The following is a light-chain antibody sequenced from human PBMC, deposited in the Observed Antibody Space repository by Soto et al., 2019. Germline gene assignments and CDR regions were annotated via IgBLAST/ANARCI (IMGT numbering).Light chain of an antibody. Sequence: QPVLTQSPSASASLGASVKLTCTLSSGHSSYAIAWHQKQPGKGPRYLMDLNNDGSHTKGDGIPDRFSGSSSGADRYLIISSLQSEDEADYYCQTWGTGSQFFGGGTKVTVL. V-gene: IGLV4-69*01. J-gene: IGLJ2*01. CDR3: QTWGTGSQF. CDR1: SGHSSYA. CDR2: LNNDGSH.